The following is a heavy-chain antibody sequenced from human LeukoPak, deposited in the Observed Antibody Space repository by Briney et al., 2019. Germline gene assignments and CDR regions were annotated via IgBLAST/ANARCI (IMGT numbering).Heavy chain of an antibody. J-gene: IGHJ6*02. V-gene: IGHV3-33*01. D-gene: IGHD3-10*01. CDR2: IWYDGSNK. CDR3: ARDLSYYGSGNYYYYFYGMDV. CDR1: GFSFSSYG. Sequence: PGGSLRLSCAASGFSFSSYGMHWVRQAPGQGLEWVAVIWYDGSNKYYADSVKGRFTISRDNSKNTLYLQMSSLRAEDTAVYYCARDLSYYGSGNYYYYFYGMDVWGQGTTVTVSS.